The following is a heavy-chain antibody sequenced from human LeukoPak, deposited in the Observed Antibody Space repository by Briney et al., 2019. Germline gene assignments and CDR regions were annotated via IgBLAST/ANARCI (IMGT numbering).Heavy chain of an antibody. Sequence: GGSLRLSCAASGFTFSSYEMNWVRQAPGKGLEWVSYISSSGSTIYYADSVKGRFTISRDNAKNSLYLQMNSLRAEDTAVYYCAREDTENWFDPWGQGTLVTVSS. CDR2: ISSSGSTI. CDR3: AREDTENWFDP. J-gene: IGHJ5*02. V-gene: IGHV3-48*03. CDR1: GFTFSSYE. D-gene: IGHD5-18*01.